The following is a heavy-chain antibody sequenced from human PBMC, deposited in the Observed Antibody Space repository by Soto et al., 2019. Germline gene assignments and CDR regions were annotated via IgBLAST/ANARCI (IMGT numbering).Heavy chain of an antibody. CDR3: ERGVEMATTQFDY. D-gene: IGHD5-12*01. V-gene: IGHV1-69*13. J-gene: IGHJ4*02. Sequence: ASVKVSCKASGGTFSSYAISWVRQAPGQGLEWMGGIIPIFGTANYAQKFQGRVTITADESTSTAYMELSSLRSEDTAVYYCERGVEMATTQFDYWGQGTLVTVSS. CDR1: GGTFSSYA. CDR2: IIPIFGTA.